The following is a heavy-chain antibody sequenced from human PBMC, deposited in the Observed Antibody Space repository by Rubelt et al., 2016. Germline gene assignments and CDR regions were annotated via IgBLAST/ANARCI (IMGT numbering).Heavy chain of an antibody. CDR1: GYTFTGYY. CDR2: IDPHSGDT. Sequence: QVQLVQSGAEVKKPGASVKVSCKASGYTFTGYYMHWVRQAPGQGLEWMGWIDPHSGDTTCAQKFQGSVTVTRDTSIRTAYMEVSSVRSDDTAVYYCARRNLVVVSVAEYNWFDPWGQGTLVTVSS. CDR3: ARRNLVVVSVAEYNWFDP. J-gene: IGHJ5*02. V-gene: IGHV1-2*02. D-gene: IGHD2-2*01.